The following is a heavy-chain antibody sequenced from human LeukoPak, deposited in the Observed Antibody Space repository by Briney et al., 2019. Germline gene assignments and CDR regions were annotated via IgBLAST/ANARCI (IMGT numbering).Heavy chain of an antibody. V-gene: IGHV3-7*01. J-gene: IGHJ3*02. D-gene: IGHD3-3*01. CDR2: IKQDGSEK. Sequence: GGSLRLSCAASGFTFSSYWMTWVRQAPGKGLEWVVNIKQDGSEKYYVDSVKGRFTISRDNAKNSLYLQMNSLRAEDTAVYYCARDESLGDFWSGYFDAFDIWGQGTMVTVSS. CDR1: GFTFSSYW. CDR3: ARDESLGDFWSGYFDAFDI.